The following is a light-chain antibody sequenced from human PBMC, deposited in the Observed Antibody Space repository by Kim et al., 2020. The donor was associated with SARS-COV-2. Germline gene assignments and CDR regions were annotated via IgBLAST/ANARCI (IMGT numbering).Light chain of an antibody. V-gene: IGKV3-15*01. CDR1: QSVSSN. CDR3: QQFNNWPLT. Sequence: EIVMAQSPATLSVSPGERATLSCRASQSVSSNLAWYQQKPGQAPRLLIYSASTRATGIPARFSGSGSGTDFTLTISSLQSEDFAVYYCQQFNNWPLTFGGGTKVEI. J-gene: IGKJ4*01. CDR2: SAS.